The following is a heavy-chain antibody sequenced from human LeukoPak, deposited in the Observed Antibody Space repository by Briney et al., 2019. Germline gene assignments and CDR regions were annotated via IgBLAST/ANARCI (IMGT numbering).Heavy chain of an antibody. V-gene: IGHV3-48*03. CDR3: ARDSSGWYYFDY. CDR1: GXTFSNYE. D-gene: IGHD6-19*01. J-gene: IGHJ4*02. CDR2: ISRSSGSSI. Sequence: GGSLRLSCAASGXTFSNYEVNWVRQAPGKGLEWVSYISRSSGSSIYYADSVKGRFTISRDNAKNSLYLQMNSLRAEDTAVYYCARDSSGWYYFDYWGQGILVTVSS.